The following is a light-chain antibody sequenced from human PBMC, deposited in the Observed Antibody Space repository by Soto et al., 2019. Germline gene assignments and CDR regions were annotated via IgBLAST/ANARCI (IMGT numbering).Light chain of an antibody. CDR3: HQYYSYPKT. V-gene: IGKV1-5*03. CDR1: DSIRSW. Sequence: DIQMTQSPSTLSASVGDRVTITCRASDSIRSWLAWYQQKPGKAPKLLLYKASSLQSGVPSRFSGGGSGTEFTLTINSLQPDDFATYYCHQYYSYPKTFGQGTKVDIK. CDR2: KAS. J-gene: IGKJ1*01.